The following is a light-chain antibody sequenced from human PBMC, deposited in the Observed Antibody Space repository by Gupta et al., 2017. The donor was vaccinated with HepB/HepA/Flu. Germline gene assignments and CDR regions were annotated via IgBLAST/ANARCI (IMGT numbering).Light chain of an antibody. CDR3: RLRDSDPWS. J-gene: IGKJ1*01. CDR1: ESLSVS. Sequence: PSSLSSSVGDRVTSTGRASESLSVSLNWYQQKPGKAPKLLIHTASTLQSGVPSRFSGSGSGTHFTLTISRLQPEDFARYYSRLRDSDPWSFGQRTKVEIK. CDR2: TAS. V-gene: IGKV1-39*01.